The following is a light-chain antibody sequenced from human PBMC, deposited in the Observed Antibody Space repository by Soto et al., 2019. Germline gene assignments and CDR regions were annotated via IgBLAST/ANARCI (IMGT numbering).Light chain of an antibody. CDR2: GAS. V-gene: IGKV3-11*01. CDR3: QQRSNWPIT. J-gene: IGKJ5*01. Sequence: EIEMTQSPVTLSVSPGERASLSCRASQSVSSNLAWYQQKPGQAPRLLIYGASNRATGIPARFSGSGSGTDFTLTISSLEPEDFAVYYCQQRSNWPITFGQGTRLEIK. CDR1: QSVSSN.